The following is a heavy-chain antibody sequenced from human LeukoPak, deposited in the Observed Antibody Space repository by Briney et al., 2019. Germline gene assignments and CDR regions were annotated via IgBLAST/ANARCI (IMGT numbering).Heavy chain of an antibody. CDR3: ARQRSGWKSPIDY. CDR2: IYYSGST. Sequence: PSETLSLTCTVSGGSISSSSYYWGWIRQPPGRGLEWIGSIYYSGSTYYKSSLKSRVTISVDTSKNQFSLKLNSVTAADTAVYYCARQRSGWKSPIDYWGQGTLVTVSS. CDR1: GGSISSSSYY. D-gene: IGHD6-19*01. V-gene: IGHV4-39*01. J-gene: IGHJ4*02.